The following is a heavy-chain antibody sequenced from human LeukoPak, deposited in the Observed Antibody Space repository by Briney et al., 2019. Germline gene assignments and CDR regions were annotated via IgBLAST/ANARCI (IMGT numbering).Heavy chain of an antibody. D-gene: IGHD3-22*01. CDR1: GFTFSSYG. V-gene: IGHV3-30*02. CDR3: AKVGLNYYDSSGYIDY. J-gene: IGHJ4*02. CDR2: IRYDRNNK. Sequence: GGSLRLSCAASGFTFSSYGMHWVRQAPGKGLEWVAFIRYDRNNKYYVDSVKGRFTISRDNSKNTLFLQMNGLRAEDTAVYYCAKVGLNYYDSSGYIDYWGQGTLVTVSS.